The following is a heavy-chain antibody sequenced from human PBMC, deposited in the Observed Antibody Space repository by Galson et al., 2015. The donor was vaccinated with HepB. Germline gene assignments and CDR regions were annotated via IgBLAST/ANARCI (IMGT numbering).Heavy chain of an antibody. J-gene: IGHJ5*02. CDR3: ARELQPSGSYGSWFDP. CDR1: GFTFNTYG. D-gene: IGHD1-26*01. Sequence: SLRLSCAASGFTFNTYGMNWVRQAPGKALEWISYIGPGDDTYYADSVKGRFTISRDNAKNSLYLQLSSLRGEDTAVYFCARELQPSGSYGSWFDPWGQGTLVTVSS. CDR2: IGPGDDT. V-gene: IGHV3-48*01.